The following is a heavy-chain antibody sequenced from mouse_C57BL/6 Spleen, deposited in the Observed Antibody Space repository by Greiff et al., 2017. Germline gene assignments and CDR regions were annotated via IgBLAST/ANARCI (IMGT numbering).Heavy chain of an antibody. Sequence: EVQLVESEGGLVQPGSSMKLSCTASGFTFSDYYMAWVRQVPEKGLEWVANINYDGSSTYYLDSLKSRFIISRDTAKNILYLQMSSLKSEDTATYYCAREGYGMDYWGQGTSVTVSS. V-gene: IGHV5-16*01. CDR3: AREGYGMDY. CDR1: GFTFSDYY. J-gene: IGHJ4*01. CDR2: INYDGSST. D-gene: IGHD2-2*01.